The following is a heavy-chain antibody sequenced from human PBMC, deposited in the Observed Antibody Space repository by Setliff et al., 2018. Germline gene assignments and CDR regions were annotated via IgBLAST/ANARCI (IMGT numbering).Heavy chain of an antibody. CDR2: INHSGST. Sequence: KTSETLSLTCAVYGGSFSGYYWSWIRQPPGKGLEWIGEINHSGSTNYNPSLKSRVTILLDTSKNQFSLTLTSVTAADTAVYYCARMTGFQYIDVWGKGTTVTVSS. D-gene: IGHD3-3*01. J-gene: IGHJ6*03. CDR1: GGSFSGYY. CDR3: ARMTGFQYIDV. V-gene: IGHV4-34*01.